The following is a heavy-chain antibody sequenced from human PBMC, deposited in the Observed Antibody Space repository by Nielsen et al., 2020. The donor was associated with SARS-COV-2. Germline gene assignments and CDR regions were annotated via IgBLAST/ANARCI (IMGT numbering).Heavy chain of an antibody. Sequence: SVKVSCKASGGTFSSYAISWVRQAPGQGLEWMGGIIPIFGTANYAQKFQGRVTITADESTSTAYMELSSLRSEDTAVYYCARYTVVPAAGGSYYYYYGMDVWGQGTTVTVSS. CDR3: ARYTVVPAAGGSYYYYYGMDV. D-gene: IGHD2-2*01. CDR1: GGTFSSYA. J-gene: IGHJ6*02. V-gene: IGHV1-69*13. CDR2: IIPIFGTA.